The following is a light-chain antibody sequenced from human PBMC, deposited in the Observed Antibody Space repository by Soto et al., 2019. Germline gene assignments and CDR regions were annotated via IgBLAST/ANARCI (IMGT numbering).Light chain of an antibody. Sequence: QSALTQPASVSGSPGQSITISCTGTSSDVCGYNYVSWYQQHPGKAPKLMIYEVSNRPSGVSNRFSGSKSGNTASLTISGLQTDDEADYYCSSFTSINTWVFGGGTKLTVL. V-gene: IGLV2-14*01. CDR2: EVS. CDR3: SSFTSINTWV. J-gene: IGLJ3*02. CDR1: SSDVCGYNY.